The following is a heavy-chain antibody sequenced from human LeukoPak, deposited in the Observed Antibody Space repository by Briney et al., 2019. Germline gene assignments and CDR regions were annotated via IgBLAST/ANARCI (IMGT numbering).Heavy chain of an antibody. CDR3: ARDLLNEGNHLDY. Sequence: PSETLSLTCTVSGGSISSGDYYWSWIRQPPGKGLEWIGYIYYSGSTYYNPSLKSRVTISVDTSKNQFSLRLSSVTAADTAVYYCARDLLNEGNHLDYWGQGTLVTVSS. J-gene: IGHJ4*02. CDR2: IYYSGST. D-gene: IGHD4-23*01. CDR1: GGSISSGDYY. V-gene: IGHV4-30-4*01.